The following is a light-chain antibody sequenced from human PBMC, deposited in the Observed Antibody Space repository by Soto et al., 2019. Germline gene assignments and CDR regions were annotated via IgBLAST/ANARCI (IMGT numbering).Light chain of an antibody. CDR2: GAS. V-gene: IGKV3-15*01. CDR3: QQTYSNSLYT. CDR1: QSVSSN. Sequence: EIVMTQSPATLSVSPGERATLSCRSSQSVSSNLAWYQQKPGQAPRLLIYGASTRATGIPARFSGSGSGTECTLTISSLQSEDFATYFCQQTYSNSLYTFGQGTTLDIK. J-gene: IGKJ2*01.